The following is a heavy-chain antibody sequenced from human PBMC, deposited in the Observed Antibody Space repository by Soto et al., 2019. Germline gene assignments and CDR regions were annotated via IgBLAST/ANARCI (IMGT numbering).Heavy chain of an antibody. CDR1: GFTFSNYG. V-gene: IGHV3-30-3*01. CDR3: ARGGYGDSHAEYFQH. J-gene: IGHJ1*01. Sequence: QVQLVESGGGVVQPGRSLRLSCAASGFTFSNYGMHWDRQAPGKGLEWGALISYDGSSKDYADSVKGRFTISRDNSKSTLYLQMNSLRVEDTAVYYCARGGYGDSHAEYFQHWGQGTLVTVSS. D-gene: IGHD4-17*01. CDR2: ISYDGSSK.